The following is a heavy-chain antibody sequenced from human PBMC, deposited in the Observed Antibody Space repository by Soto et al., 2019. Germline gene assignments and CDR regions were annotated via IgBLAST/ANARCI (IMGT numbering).Heavy chain of an antibody. CDR3: ASQRGIFSSNWHDFDY. CDR1: EFTFSSYG. J-gene: IGHJ4*02. D-gene: IGHD6-13*01. Sequence: GGSLRLSCAASEFTFSSYGMHWVRQAPGKGLEWVAVISYDGSNKYYSDSVKGRFTISRDNSKNTLYLQMNSLRAEDTAVYYCASQRGIFSSNWHDFDYWGQGTLVTSPQ. CDR2: ISYDGSNK. V-gene: IGHV3-30*03.